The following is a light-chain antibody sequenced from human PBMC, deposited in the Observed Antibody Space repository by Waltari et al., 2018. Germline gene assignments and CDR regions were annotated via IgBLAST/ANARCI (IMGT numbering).Light chain of an antibody. CDR2: KAS. CDR1: QSICTW. J-gene: IGKJ4*01. CDR3: QHYNNYPPT. V-gene: IGKV1-5*03. Sequence: IQMTQSPSILSASVGATVTITCRTSQSICTWLPWYPQKPGKAPKLLISKASILERGVPSRFSGSGSGTEFTLTIDSLQPDDFATFYCQHYNNYPPTFGGGTKVEIK.